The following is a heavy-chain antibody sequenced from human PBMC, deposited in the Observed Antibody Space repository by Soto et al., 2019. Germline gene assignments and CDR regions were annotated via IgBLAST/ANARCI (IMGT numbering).Heavy chain of an antibody. CDR2: IYDSGKT. Sequence: SETLSLTCTVSGGSINSVDYYWSWIRQPPGKGLEWIGHIYDSGKTYSNPSLKSQVTISVDTSKSQFSLRLTSVTAADTAVYYCARGPTTDKVDFWGQGTLVTVSS. CDR1: GGSINSVDYY. D-gene: IGHD4-17*01. J-gene: IGHJ4*02. CDR3: ARGPTTDKVDF. V-gene: IGHV4-30-4*01.